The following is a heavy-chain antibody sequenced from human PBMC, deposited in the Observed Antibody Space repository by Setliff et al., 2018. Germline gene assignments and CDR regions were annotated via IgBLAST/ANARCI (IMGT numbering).Heavy chain of an antibody. V-gene: IGHV1-69*10. CDR3: ARDFMVRGVIITAGNAFDT. J-gene: IGHJ3*02. Sequence: SVKVSCKASGGTFSSYAISWVRRAPGQGLEWMGGIIPILGIANYAQKFQGRVTITADESTSTAYMELSSLRSEDTAVYYCARDFMVRGVIITAGNAFDTWGQGTMVTVSS. D-gene: IGHD3-10*01. CDR2: IIPILGIA. CDR1: GGTFSSYA.